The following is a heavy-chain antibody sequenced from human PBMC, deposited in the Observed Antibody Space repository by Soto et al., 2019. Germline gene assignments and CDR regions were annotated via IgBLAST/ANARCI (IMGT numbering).Heavy chain of an antibody. CDR2: ISYDGSNK. CDR1: GFTFSSYA. D-gene: IGHD1-26*01. CDR3: ARDGPRRVGATSYYYYGMDV. V-gene: IGHV3-30-3*01. Sequence: QVQLVESGGGVVQPGRSLRLSCAASGFTFSSYAMHWVRQAPGKGLEWVAVISYDGSNKYYADSVKGRFTISRDNSKNPLYLQMNSLRAEDTAVYYCARDGPRRVGATSYYYYGMDVWGQGTTVTVSS. J-gene: IGHJ6*02.